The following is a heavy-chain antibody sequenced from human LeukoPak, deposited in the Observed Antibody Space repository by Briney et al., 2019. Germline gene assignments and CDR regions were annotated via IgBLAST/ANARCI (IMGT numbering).Heavy chain of an antibody. CDR2: ISYDGSNK. CDR1: GFTFSSYG. V-gene: IGHV3-30*03. Sequence: GGSLRLSCAASGFTFSSYGMHWVRQAPGKGLERVVLISYDGSNKYYADSVKGRFTISRDNAKNSLYLQMNSLRAEDTAVYYCARFALKTPPTDWGQGTLVTVSS. J-gene: IGHJ4*02. CDR3: ARFALKTPPTD.